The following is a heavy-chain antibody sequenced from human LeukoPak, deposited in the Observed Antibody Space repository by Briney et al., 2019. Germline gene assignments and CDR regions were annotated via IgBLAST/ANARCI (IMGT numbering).Heavy chain of an antibody. CDR2: INYSGNT. CDR3: ARYWWSGAAPGSWFDP. J-gene: IGHJ5*02. V-gene: IGHV4-59*08. D-gene: IGHD2-15*01. CDR1: GGSMSSYH. Sequence: PSETLSLTCTVSGGSMSSYHWNWIRQPPGKGLEWIGYINYSGNTNYNPPLKSRVTISIDTSKNQFSLKLSSVTAADTAVYYCARYWWSGAAPGSWFDPWGQGTLVTVSS.